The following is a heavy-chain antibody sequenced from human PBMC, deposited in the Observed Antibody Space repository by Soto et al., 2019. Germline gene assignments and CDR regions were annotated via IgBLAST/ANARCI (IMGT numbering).Heavy chain of an antibody. J-gene: IGHJ4*02. D-gene: IGHD1-26*01. CDR2: IRSKTHNYAT. V-gene: IGHV3-73*02. CDR1: GFTLSGSA. Sequence: EVQLVESGGGLVQPGESLKLSCAASGFTLSGSAVHWVRQASGKGLEWVGRIRSKTHNYATDYIASVKGRFTMSRDESTNSAYLQMNALQTDDTAVYYCTRSGGSYSFGYWCQGTLVTVSS. CDR3: TRSGGSYSFGY.